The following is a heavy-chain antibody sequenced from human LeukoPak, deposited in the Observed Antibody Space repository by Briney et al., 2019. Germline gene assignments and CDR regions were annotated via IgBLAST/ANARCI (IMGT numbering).Heavy chain of an antibody. V-gene: IGHV3-48*01. CDR3: ARFAAGGSYYYYMDV. CDR1: GFTFSSYT. Sequence: PGGSLRLSCAASGFTFSSYTMNWVRQPPGKGLEWVSNIGTSSTTIYYAVSVKGRFTISRDNAKNSLYLQMNSLRADDTAVYYCARFAAGGSYYYYMDVWGKGTTVTVSS. CDR2: IGTSSTTI. D-gene: IGHD6-25*01. J-gene: IGHJ6*03.